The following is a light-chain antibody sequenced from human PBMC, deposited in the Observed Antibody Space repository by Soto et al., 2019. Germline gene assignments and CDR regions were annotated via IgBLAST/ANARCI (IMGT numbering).Light chain of an antibody. CDR1: SSDVGGYNY. J-gene: IGLJ1*01. Sequence: QSLLTQPASVSGSPGQSITISCTGTSSDVGGYNYVPWYQQHPGKAPKLMIYEVSNRPSGVSNRFSGSKSGNTASLTISGLQAEDEADYYCSSYTSSSTYVLGTGTKVTVL. CDR3: SSYTSSSTYV. CDR2: EVS. V-gene: IGLV2-14*01.